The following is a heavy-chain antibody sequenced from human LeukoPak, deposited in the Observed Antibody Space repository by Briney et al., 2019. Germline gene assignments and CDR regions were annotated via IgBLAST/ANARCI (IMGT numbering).Heavy chain of an antibody. Sequence: PGGSLRLSCAASGFTFSSNGMHWVRQAPGMGLEWVAVISYDGSNKYYADSVMGRFTISRDNSKNTLYLQMNSLRAEDTAVYYCAKAPSIRYNWNDVYFDYWGQGTLVTVSS. CDR1: GFTFSSNG. J-gene: IGHJ4*02. CDR3: AKAPSIRYNWNDVYFDY. D-gene: IGHD1-1*01. V-gene: IGHV3-30*18. CDR2: ISYDGSNK.